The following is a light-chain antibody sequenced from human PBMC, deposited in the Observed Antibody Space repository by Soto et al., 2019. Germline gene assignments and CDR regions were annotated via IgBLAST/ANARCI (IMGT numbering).Light chain of an antibody. J-gene: IGKJ2*01. CDR2: RTS. CDR3: QQYSSSSVNT. Sequence: DIQMTQSPSTLSASVGDTVTISCRASQSVSTFLAWYQQKPGKAPKVLIYRTSILQSEVPSRFSGSGSETELTLTTSSLQPDDVASYYCQQYSSSSVNTFGQGTKV. CDR1: QSVSTF. V-gene: IGKV1-5*03.